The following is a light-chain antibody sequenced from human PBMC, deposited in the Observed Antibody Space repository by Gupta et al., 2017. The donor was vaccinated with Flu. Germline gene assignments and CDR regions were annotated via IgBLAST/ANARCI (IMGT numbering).Light chain of an antibody. V-gene: IGLV3-21*04. CDR3: EVWDNNSDHWV. Sequence: GVTKIGSIWIHWDQQRQGETPVLVICKGRDRPSGIPDRFSGSKYGNTATLAISRVEAGDEADYYCEVWDNNSDHWVFGGGTKLTVL. J-gene: IGLJ3*02. CDR2: KGR. CDR1: KIGSIW.